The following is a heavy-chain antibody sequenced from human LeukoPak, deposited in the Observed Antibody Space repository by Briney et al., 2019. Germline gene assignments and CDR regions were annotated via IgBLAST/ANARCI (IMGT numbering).Heavy chain of an antibody. V-gene: IGHV3-21*01. CDR3: ARAPSLYDSSGYYYVGMDV. J-gene: IGHJ6*02. Sequence: GGSLRLSCAASGFTFSSYAMSWVRQAPGKGLEWVSSISSSSSYIYYADSVKGRFTISRDNAKNSLYLQMNSLRAEDTAVYYCARAPSLYDSSGYYYVGMDVWGQGTTVTVSS. CDR2: ISSSSSYI. CDR1: GFTFSSYA. D-gene: IGHD3-22*01.